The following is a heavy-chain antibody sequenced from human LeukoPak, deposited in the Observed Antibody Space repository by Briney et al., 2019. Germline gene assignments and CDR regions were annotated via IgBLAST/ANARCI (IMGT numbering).Heavy chain of an antibody. D-gene: IGHD7-27*01. CDR2: IIPIFGTA. J-gene: IGHJ4*02. CDR3: ARDYRTGFDY. CDR1: GGTFSSYA. Sequence: ASVKVSCKASGGTFSSYAISWVRQAPGQGLEWMGGIIPIFGTANYAQKFQGRVTITADKSTSTAYMELSSLRSEDTAVHYCARDYRTGFDYWGQGTLVTVSS. V-gene: IGHV1-69*06.